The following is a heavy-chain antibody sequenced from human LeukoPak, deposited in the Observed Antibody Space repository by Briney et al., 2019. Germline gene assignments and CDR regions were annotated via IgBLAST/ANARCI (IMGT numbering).Heavy chain of an antibody. Sequence: ASVKVSCKASGYTFTGYYMHWVRQAPGQGLEWIGRINANSGSTNYAQKFQGRVTMTRDTSISTAYMELSRLRSDDTAVYYCARVPRRDSSGPFDYWGQGTLVTVSS. CDR2: INANSGST. V-gene: IGHV1-2*06. D-gene: IGHD3-22*01. CDR3: ARVPRRDSSGPFDY. J-gene: IGHJ4*02. CDR1: GYTFTGYY.